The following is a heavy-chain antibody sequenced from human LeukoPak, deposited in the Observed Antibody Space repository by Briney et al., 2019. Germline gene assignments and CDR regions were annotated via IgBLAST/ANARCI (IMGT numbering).Heavy chain of an antibody. CDR2: IYHSGST. CDR3: ARAMTYYYDSSGFGWFDP. Sequence: SETLSLICTVSGYSISSGYYWGWIRQPPGKGLEWIGSIYHSGSTYYNPSLKSRVTISLDMSKNQLSLELSSVTAAATAVYYCARAMTYYYDSSGFGWFDPWGQGTLVTVSS. J-gene: IGHJ5*02. V-gene: IGHV4-38-2*02. CDR1: GYSISSGYY. D-gene: IGHD3-22*01.